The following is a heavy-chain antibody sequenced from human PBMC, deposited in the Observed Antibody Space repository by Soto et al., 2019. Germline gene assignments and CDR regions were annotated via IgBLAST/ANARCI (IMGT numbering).Heavy chain of an antibody. CDR3: ARESEDLTSNFDY. CDR1: GFTFTRYS. V-gene: IGHV3-21*06. J-gene: IGHJ4*02. Sequence: NPGGSLRLSCAASGFTFTRYSMNWVRQAPGKGLEWVSSISSTTNYIYYGDSMKGRFTISRDNAKNSLYLEMNSLRAEDTAVYYCARESEDLTSNFDYWRQGTLVTVSS. CDR2: ISSTTNYI.